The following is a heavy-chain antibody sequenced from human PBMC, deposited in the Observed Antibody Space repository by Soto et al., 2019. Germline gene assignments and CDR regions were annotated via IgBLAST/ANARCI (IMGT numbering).Heavy chain of an antibody. V-gene: IGHV4-34*01. D-gene: IGHD2-8*02. CDR1: GGSISSYY. CDR3: ARDKITGLFDY. CDR2: INHSGST. J-gene: IGHJ4*02. Sequence: SETLSLTCTVSGGSISSYYWTRIRQPPGTGLEWIGEINHSGSTNYNPSLKSRVTISVDTSKNQFSLKLTSVTAADTAVYYCARDKITGLFDYWGQGTLVPVSP.